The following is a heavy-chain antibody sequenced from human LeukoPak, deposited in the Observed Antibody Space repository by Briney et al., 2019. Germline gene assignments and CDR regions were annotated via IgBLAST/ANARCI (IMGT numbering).Heavy chain of an antibody. CDR3: AELGITMIGGV. Sequence: GGSLRLSCAASGFTFSSYTMNWVRQAPGKGLEWVSYISSSGSTIYYADSVEGRFTISRDNAKNSLYLQMNSLRAEDKAVYYCAELGITMIGGVWGKGTTVTISS. J-gene: IGHJ6*04. V-gene: IGHV3-48*04. D-gene: IGHD3-10*02. CDR2: ISSSGSTI. CDR1: GFTFSSYT.